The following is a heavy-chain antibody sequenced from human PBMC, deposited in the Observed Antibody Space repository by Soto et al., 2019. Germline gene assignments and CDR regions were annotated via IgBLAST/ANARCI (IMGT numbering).Heavy chain of an antibody. Sequence: SETLSLTCTVSGGSISDDTYYWGWIRQPPGKGLEWIGSIYYSGTSSYNPSLKSRVTMSVDTSKKQLSLRLSSVTAADTAVYYCARSYIVVVPAAYNWFDPWGQGTLVT. CDR1: GGSISDDTYY. D-gene: IGHD2-2*01. J-gene: IGHJ5*02. V-gene: IGHV4-39*07. CDR3: ARSYIVVVPAAYNWFDP. CDR2: IYYSGTS.